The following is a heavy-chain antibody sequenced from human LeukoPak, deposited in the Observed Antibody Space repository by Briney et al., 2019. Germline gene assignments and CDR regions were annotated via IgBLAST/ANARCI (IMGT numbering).Heavy chain of an antibody. J-gene: IGHJ6*03. CDR1: GGSFSGYY. CDR2: INHSGST. CDR3: ARGRYDSSGYYSDYYYYYMDV. Sequence: PSETLSLTCAVYGGSFSGYYWSWIRQPPGKGLEWIGEINHSGSTNYNPSLKSRVTISVDTSKNQFSLKLSSVTAADTAVYYCARGRYDSSGYYSDYYYYYMDVWGKGTTVTVSS. D-gene: IGHD3-22*01. V-gene: IGHV4-34*01.